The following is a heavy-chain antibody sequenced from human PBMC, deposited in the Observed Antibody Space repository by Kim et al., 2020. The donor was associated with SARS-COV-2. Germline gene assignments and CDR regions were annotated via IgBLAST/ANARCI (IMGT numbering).Heavy chain of an antibody. CDR3: ARDPDSSTGVWYSYYGMDV. CDR2: IWYDGSNK. D-gene: IGHD3-22*01. J-gene: IGHJ6*02. V-gene: IGHV3-33*01. Sequence: GGSLRLSCAASGFTFSSYGMHWVRQAPGKGLEWVAVIWYDGSNKYYADSVKGRFTISRDNSKNTLYLQMNSLRAEDTAVYYCARDPDSSTGVWYSYYGMDVWGQGTTVTVSS. CDR1: GFTFSSYG.